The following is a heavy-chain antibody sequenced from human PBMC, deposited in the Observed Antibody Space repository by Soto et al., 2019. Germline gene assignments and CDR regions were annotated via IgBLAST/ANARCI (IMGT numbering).Heavy chain of an antibody. Sequence: KASETLSLTCTVSGGSISSSSYYWGWIRQPPGKGLEWIGSIYYSGSTYYNPSLKSRVTISVDTSKNQFSLKLSSVTAADTAVYYCARHNFGVVINPNWFDPWGQGTLVTVS. D-gene: IGHD3-3*01. V-gene: IGHV4-39*01. CDR1: GGSISSSSYY. CDR3: ARHNFGVVINPNWFDP. CDR2: IYYSGST. J-gene: IGHJ5*02.